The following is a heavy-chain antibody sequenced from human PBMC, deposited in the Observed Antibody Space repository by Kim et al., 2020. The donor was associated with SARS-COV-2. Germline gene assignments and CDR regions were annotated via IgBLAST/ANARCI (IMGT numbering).Heavy chain of an antibody. D-gene: IGHD3-10*01. V-gene: IGHV3-23*01. CDR3: AKRYYGSGNYYDY. Sequence: YYADSVKGRFTISRDNSQNTLHLQVNSLRAEDTAVYYCAKRYYGSGNYYDYWGQGTLVTVSS. J-gene: IGHJ4*02.